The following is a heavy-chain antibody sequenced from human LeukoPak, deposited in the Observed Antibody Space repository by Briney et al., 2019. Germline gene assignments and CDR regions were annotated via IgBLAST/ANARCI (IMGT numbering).Heavy chain of an antibody. CDR2: INPNSGGT. Sequence: EASVKVSCKASGYTFTGYYMHWVRQAPGQGLEWMGWINPNSGGTNYARKFQGRVTMTRDTSISTAYMELSRLRSDDTAVYYCAMASTWSDFWSGYYPAPLDYWGQGTLVTVSS. V-gene: IGHV1-2*02. J-gene: IGHJ4*02. CDR1: GYTFTGYY. CDR3: AMASTWSDFWSGYYPAPLDY. D-gene: IGHD3-3*01.